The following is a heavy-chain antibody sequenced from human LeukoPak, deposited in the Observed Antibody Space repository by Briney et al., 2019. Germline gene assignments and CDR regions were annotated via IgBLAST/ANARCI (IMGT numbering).Heavy chain of an antibody. CDR3: VRVGGGSSGYSSSFEY. J-gene: IGHJ4*02. CDR1: GYTFTSYD. Sequence: ASVKVSCKASGYTFTSYDINWVRQATGQGLEWMGWMNPNSGNTGYAQKFQGRVTMTRNTSISTAYMELSSLRSEDTAVYYCVRVGGGSSGYSSSFEYWGQGTLVTVSS. D-gene: IGHD3-22*01. CDR2: MNPNSGNT. V-gene: IGHV1-8*01.